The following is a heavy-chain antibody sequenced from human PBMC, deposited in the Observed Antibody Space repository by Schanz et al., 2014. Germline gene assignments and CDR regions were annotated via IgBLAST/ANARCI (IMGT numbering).Heavy chain of an antibody. CDR3: VRVPSRDVSFDL. CDR1: GGTFSSYS. Sequence: VQLEQSGAEVKKPGSSVKVSCKASGGTFSSYSISWVRQAPGQGLEWMGRIIPILGIANYAQKFQGRVTFTADKSTSTAYMELSSLRSEDTAHYYCVRVPSRDVSFDLWGRGTLVTVSS. CDR2: IIPILGIA. V-gene: IGHV1-69*02. D-gene: IGHD3-16*01. J-gene: IGHJ2*01.